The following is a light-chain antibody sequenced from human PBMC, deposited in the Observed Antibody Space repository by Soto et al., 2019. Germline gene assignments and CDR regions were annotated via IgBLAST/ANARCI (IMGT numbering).Light chain of an antibody. CDR3: QQYNIWPPWT. Sequence: EIVMTQSPATLSVSPGERATLSCRASQSVSSNVAWYQQKPGQAPRLLIYDAATRATGIPARFSGSGSGTEFTLTISSLQSEDFAVYYCQQYNIWPPWTFGQGTKVDTK. J-gene: IGKJ1*01. CDR1: QSVSSN. V-gene: IGKV3-15*01. CDR2: DAA.